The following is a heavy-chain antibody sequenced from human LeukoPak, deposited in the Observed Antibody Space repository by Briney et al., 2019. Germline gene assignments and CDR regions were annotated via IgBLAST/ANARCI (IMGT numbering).Heavy chain of an antibody. CDR2: ISYDGSNK. J-gene: IGHJ4*02. D-gene: IGHD6-13*01. Sequence: GRSLRLSCAASGFTFSSYGMHWVRQAPGKGLEWVADISYDGSNKYYADSVKGRFTISRDNSKNTLYLQMNSLRAEDTAVYYCATSSWWYYFDYWGQGTLVTVSS. V-gene: IGHV3-30*03. CDR1: GFTFSSYG. CDR3: ATSSWWYYFDY.